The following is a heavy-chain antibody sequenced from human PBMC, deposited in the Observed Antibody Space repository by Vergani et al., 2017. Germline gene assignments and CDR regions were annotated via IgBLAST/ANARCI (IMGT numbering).Heavy chain of an antibody. J-gene: IGHJ6*02. CDR3: AKDAVAGTVDYYYGMDV. CDR1: GFTFDDYA. Sequence: EVQLVESGGVVVQPGGSLRLSCAASGFTFDDYAMHWVRQAPGKGLGWVSLISWDGGSTYYADSVKGRFTISRDNSKNSLYLQMNSLRAEDTALYYCAKDAVAGTVDYYYGMDVWGQGTTVTVSS. V-gene: IGHV3-43D*03. D-gene: IGHD6-19*01. CDR2: ISWDGGST.